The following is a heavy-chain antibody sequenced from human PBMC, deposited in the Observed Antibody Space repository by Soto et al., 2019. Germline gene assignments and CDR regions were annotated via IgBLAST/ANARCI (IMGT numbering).Heavy chain of an antibody. CDR2: VIPILGQT. CDR1: GGTFSSYF. V-gene: IGHV1-69*01. CDR3: AIVGGVGASPGTDF. D-gene: IGHD1-26*01. J-gene: IGHJ4*02. Sequence: QLVQSGAEVKKPGSSVKISCKASGGTFSSYFISWLRQAPGQGLEWMGGVIPILGQTYYAPNLQGRVTITTDVSTRTAYMELNRLTSADTAVYFCAIVGGVGASPGTDFWGQGTLVTVSS.